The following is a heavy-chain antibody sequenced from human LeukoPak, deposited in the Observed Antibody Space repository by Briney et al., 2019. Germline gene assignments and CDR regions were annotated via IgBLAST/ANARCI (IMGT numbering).Heavy chain of an antibody. CDR3: ARDGEVGYGDSSNFYDY. Sequence: PGGSLRLSCAASGFTFDSYGMRWVRQAPGKGLEWVAIIRYDGSNKYYADSVKGRFTISRDNAKNSLYLQMNSLRAEDTAVYYCARDGEVGYGDSSNFYDYWGQGTLVTVSS. V-gene: IGHV3-33*08. J-gene: IGHJ4*02. CDR2: IRYDGSNK. CDR1: GFTFDSYG. D-gene: IGHD3-22*01.